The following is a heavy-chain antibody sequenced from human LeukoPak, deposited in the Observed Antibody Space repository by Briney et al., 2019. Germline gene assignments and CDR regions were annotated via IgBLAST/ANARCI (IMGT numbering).Heavy chain of an antibody. CDR3: AKDRLRYFDWLDHFDY. CDR1: GFTFSSYA. Sequence: GGSLRLSCTASGFTFSSYAMSWVRQAPGKGLEWVSAISCSGGSTYYADSVKGRFTISRGNSKNTLYLQMNSLRAEDTAVYYCAKDRLRYFDWLDHFDYWGQGTLVTVSS. V-gene: IGHV3-23*01. J-gene: IGHJ4*02. D-gene: IGHD3-9*01. CDR2: ISCSGGST.